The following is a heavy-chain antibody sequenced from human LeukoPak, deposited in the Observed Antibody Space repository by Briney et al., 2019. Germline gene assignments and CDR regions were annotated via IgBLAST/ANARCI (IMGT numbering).Heavy chain of an antibody. CDR3: AKVIIVVVILDAFDI. J-gene: IGHJ3*02. D-gene: IGHD3-22*01. CDR1: GFTFSSYS. CDR2: ISSSSSYI. V-gene: IGHV3-21*04. Sequence: PGGSLRLSCAASGFTFSSYSMNWVRQAPGKGLEWVSSISSSSSYIYYADSVKGRFTISRDNAKNSLYLQMNSLRAEDTAVYYCAKVIIVVVILDAFDIWGQGTMVTVSS.